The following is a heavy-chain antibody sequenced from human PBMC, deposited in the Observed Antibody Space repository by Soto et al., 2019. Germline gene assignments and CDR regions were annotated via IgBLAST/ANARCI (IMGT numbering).Heavy chain of an antibody. CDR2: IKSKTDGGTT. CDR1: GFTFSNAW. CDR3: TSSVAGTHWHYYYYYGMDA. J-gene: IGHJ6*02. V-gene: IGHV3-15*01. Sequence: GGSLRLSCAASGFTFSNAWMSWVRQAPGKGLEWVGRIKSKTDGGTTDYAAPVKGRFTISRDDSKNTLYLQMNSLKTEDTAVYYCTSSVAGTHWHYYYYYGMDAWGQGTTVTVSS. D-gene: IGHD6-19*01.